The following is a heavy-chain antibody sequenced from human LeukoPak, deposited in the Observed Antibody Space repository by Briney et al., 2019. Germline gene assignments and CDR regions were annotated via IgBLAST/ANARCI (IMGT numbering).Heavy chain of an antibody. J-gene: IGHJ4*02. CDR1: GYTFTGYY. CDR3: AGGESSHYDY. D-gene: IGHD6-13*01. Sequence: GASVKVSCKASGYTFTGYYIHWVRQAPGQGLEWMGWINPNTGGANYAQKFQGRVIMTRDTSISTAYMELTRLRSDDTAVYYCAGGESSHYDYWGQGTLVTVSS. V-gene: IGHV1-2*02. CDR2: INPNTGGA.